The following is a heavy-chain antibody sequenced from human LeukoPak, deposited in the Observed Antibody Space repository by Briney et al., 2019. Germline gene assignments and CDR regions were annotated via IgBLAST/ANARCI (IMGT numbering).Heavy chain of an antibody. CDR2: ISWNSGSI. Sequence: GGSLRLPCAASGFTFDDYAMPWVRQAPGKGLEWVSGISWNSGSIGYADSVKGRFTISRDNAKNSLYLQMNSLRAEDTALYYCAKDKGRVAAAGMNDYWGQGTLVTVSS. D-gene: IGHD6-13*01. CDR1: GFTFDDYA. J-gene: IGHJ4*02. CDR3: AKDKGRVAAAGMNDY. V-gene: IGHV3-9*01.